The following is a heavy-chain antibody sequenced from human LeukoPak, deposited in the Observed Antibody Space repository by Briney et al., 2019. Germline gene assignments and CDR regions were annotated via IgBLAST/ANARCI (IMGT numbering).Heavy chain of an antibody. V-gene: IGHV1-2*02. CDR2: IIPNSGGT. D-gene: IGHD2-21*01. J-gene: IGHJ4*02. Sequence: GASVKVSCKASGYTFTGYYMHWVRQAPGQGLEWMGWIIPNSGGTNYAQKFQGRATMTRDTSISTAYMELSRLRSDDTAVYYCARAVVVIGYDYWGQGTLVTVSS. CDR3: ARAVVVIGYDY. CDR1: GYTFTGYY.